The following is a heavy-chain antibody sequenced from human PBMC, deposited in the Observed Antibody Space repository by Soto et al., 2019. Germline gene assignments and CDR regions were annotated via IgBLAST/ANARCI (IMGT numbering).Heavy chain of an antibody. CDR1: GGYFSGYY. Sequence: PSETLSLTCAVYGGYFSGYYWSWIRQPPGKGLEWIGEINHSGSTNYNPSLKSRVTISVDTSKNQFSLKLSSVTAADTAVYYCARGKGSDYNSYYYYYYMDVWGKRTTVTVSS. D-gene: IGHD2-21*02. V-gene: IGHV4-34*01. J-gene: IGHJ6*03. CDR2: INHSGST. CDR3: ARGKGSDYNSYYYYYYMDV.